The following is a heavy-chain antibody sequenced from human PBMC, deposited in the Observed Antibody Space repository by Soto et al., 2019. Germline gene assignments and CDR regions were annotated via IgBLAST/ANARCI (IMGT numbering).Heavy chain of an antibody. CDR3: TSEDCSGGWFYAGYYFSYDNMDI. CDR2: ISGGSDTI. J-gene: IGHJ6*03. Sequence: PGGSLRLSCAASGFTFNGYSMNWVRQAPGKGLEWVSYISGGSDTIKYADSVKGRFTISRDNAKNSLYLQMNSLRAEDTAVYYCTSEDCSGGWFYAGYYFSYDNMDISRSVHTVTVAS. D-gene: IGHD2-15*01. V-gene: IGHV3-48*01. CDR1: GFTFNGYS.